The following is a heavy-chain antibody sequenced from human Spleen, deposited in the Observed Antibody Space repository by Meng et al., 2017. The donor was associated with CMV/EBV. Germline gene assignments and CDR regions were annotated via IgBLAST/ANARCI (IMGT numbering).Heavy chain of an antibody. J-gene: IGHJ5*02. D-gene: IGHD6-6*01. V-gene: IGHV1-8*01. Sequence: ASVKVSCRASGYTFTSYDINWVRQATGQGLEWMGWMNPNSGNTGYAQKFQGRVTMTRNTSISTAYMELSSLRSEDTAVYYCARSSSSSYYNWFDPWGQGTLVTVSS. CDR1: GYTFTSYD. CDR3: ARSSSSSYYNWFDP. CDR2: MNPNSGNT.